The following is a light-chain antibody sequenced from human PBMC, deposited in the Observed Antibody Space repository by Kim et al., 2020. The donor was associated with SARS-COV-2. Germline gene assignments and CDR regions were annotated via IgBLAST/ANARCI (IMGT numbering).Light chain of an antibody. CDR3: QQYGSSPPLT. J-gene: IGKJ4*01. CDR2: GAA. Sequence: EIVLTQSPGTLSLSPGERATLSCRASQSVSSSYLAWYQQKPGQAPRLLSYGAASRATGIPDRFSGSGSGTDFTLTISRLEPEDFAVYYWQQYGSSPPLTFGGGTKVDIK. V-gene: IGKV3-20*01. CDR1: QSVSSSY.